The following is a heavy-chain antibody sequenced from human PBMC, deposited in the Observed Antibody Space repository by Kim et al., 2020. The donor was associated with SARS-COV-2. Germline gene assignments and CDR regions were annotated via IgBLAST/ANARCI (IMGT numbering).Heavy chain of an antibody. Sequence: ASVKVSCRASGYTFTDSHIHWVRQAPGQGLEWMGWINPNGGDTNYVRKFQDRVTMTRDTSINTDSLELNSLDSGDTAVYLCARYGPGGHLASYFDYWGQG. CDR1: GYTFTDSH. J-gene: IGHJ4*02. D-gene: IGHD3-10*01. CDR3: ARYGPGGHLASYFDY. V-gene: IGHV1-2*02. CDR2: INPNGGDT.